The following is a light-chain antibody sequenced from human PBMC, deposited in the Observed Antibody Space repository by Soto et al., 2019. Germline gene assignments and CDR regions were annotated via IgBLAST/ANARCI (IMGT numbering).Light chain of an antibody. J-gene: IGKJ5*01. CDR3: QQRLTWPPLT. V-gene: IGKV3-11*01. CDR2: DTS. Sequence: EIVLTQSPGTLSLSPGERAILSCRASQGVDKYLAWYQQKAGQAPRLLIYDTSNRATGVPARFSGSGSGTDFTLTISSLGPEDFAVYYCQQRLTWPPLTFGQGTRLEIK. CDR1: QGVDKY.